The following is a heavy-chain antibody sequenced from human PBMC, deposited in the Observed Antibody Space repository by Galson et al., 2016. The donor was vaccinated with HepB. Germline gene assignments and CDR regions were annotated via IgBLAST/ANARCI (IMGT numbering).Heavy chain of an antibody. CDR3: ASVSRGLVGADPYYYFGLDV. CDR1: GGTFSRDD. D-gene: IGHD1-26*01. CDR2: FIPMVGIA. J-gene: IGHJ6*02. Sequence: SVKVSCKASGGTFSRDDIAWVRQAPGQGLEWMGRFIPMVGIAKYAQKFQGRVRITADKSTSTAYMELSSLRSEDTAMYYCASVSRGLVGADPYYYFGLDVWGQGTTVTVSS. V-gene: IGHV1-69*04.